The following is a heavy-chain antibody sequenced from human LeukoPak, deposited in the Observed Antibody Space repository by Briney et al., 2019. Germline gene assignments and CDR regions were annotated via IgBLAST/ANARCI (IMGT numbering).Heavy chain of an antibody. J-gene: IGHJ1*01. D-gene: IGHD5-24*01. Sequence: ASVKVSCKASGYTFTGYYMHWVRQAPGQGLEWMGWINPNSGGTNYAQKFQGRVTMTRDTSISTAYMELSRLRSDDTAVYYCARTVGKMGWLQLTSAEYFQHWGQGTLVTVSS. V-gene: IGHV1-2*02. CDR3: ARTVGKMGWLQLTSAEYFQH. CDR1: GYTFTGYY. CDR2: INPNSGGT.